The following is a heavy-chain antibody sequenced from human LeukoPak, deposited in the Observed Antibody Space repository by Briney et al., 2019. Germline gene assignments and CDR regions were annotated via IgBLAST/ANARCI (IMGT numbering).Heavy chain of an antibody. CDR3: ARDNYAGANWFDP. V-gene: IGHV1-69*05. CDR1: GGTFSRYA. CDR2: IIPIFGTA. J-gene: IGHJ5*02. Sequence: GASVTVSCTASGGTFSRYAISWVRQAPGQGLEWMGGIIPIFGTANYAQKFQGRVTITTDESTSTAYMELSSLRSEDTAVYYCARDNYAGANWFDPWGQGTLVTGSS. D-gene: IGHD1-7*01.